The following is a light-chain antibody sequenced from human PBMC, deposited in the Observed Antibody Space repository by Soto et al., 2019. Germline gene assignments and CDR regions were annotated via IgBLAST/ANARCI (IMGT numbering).Light chain of an antibody. V-gene: IGKV1-39*01. Sequence: DIQMTQSPSSLSASVGDRVTITCRASQSIRNYVSWYQQKPGKAPKLLIYAASSLQSGVPPRFSGSGSGTDFTLTISSLQPEDFAVYDCQQSHSTPPAFGQGTRVEFK. J-gene: IGKJ1*01. CDR2: AAS. CDR1: QSIRNY. CDR3: QQSHSTPPA.